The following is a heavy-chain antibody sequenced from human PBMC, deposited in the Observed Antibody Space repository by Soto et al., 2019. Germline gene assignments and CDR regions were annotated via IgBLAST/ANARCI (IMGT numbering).Heavy chain of an antibody. CDR3: ATSIGCSSTSCYASDDAFDI. J-gene: IGHJ3*02. Sequence: EVQLVESGGGLVQPGRSLRLSCAASGFTFDDYAMHWVRQAPGKGLEWVSGISWNSGSIGYADSVKGRFTISRDNAKNSLYLQMNSLRAEDTALYYCATSIGCSSTSCYASDDAFDIWGQGTMVTVSS. D-gene: IGHD2-2*01. CDR1: GFTFDDYA. V-gene: IGHV3-9*01. CDR2: ISWNSGSI.